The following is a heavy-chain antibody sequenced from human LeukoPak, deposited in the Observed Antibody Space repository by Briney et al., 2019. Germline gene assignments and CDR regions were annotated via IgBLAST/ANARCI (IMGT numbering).Heavy chain of an antibody. V-gene: IGHV4-59*01. CDR3: ARGFSSTSWVFDAFDI. J-gene: IGHJ3*02. CDR2: IYYSGST. Sequence: PSETLSLTCTVSGGSISSYYWSWIRQPPGKGLEWIGYIYYSGSTNYNPSLKSRVTISVDTSENQFSLKLSSVTAADTAVYYCARGFSSTSWVFDAFDIWGQGTMVTVSS. CDR1: GGSISSYY. D-gene: IGHD6-13*01.